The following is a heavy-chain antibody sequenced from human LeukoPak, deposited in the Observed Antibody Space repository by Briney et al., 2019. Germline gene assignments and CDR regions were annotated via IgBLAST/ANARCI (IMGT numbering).Heavy chain of an antibody. CDR3: AITVDCRATTDCYSYFHH. CDR1: GFTFSSYS. CDR2: VSSDGTYT. V-gene: IGHV3-74*03. D-gene: IGHD2-21*02. Sequence: PGGSLRLSCAASGFTFSSYSMNWVRQAPGKGLVWVSRVSSDGTYTEYADSVKGRFSISRDNAKDTLYLQVNNLRAEDTAVYYCAITVDCRATTDCYSYFHHWGQGTLVTVSS. J-gene: IGHJ1*01.